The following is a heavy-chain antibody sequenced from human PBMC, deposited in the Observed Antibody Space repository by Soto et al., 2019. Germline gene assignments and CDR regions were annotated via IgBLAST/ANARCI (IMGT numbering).Heavy chain of an antibody. CDR2: ISYDGSNK. Sequence: QVQLVESGGGVVQPGRSLRLSCAASGFTFSSYGMHWVRQAPGKGLEWVAVISYDGSNKYYADSVKGRFTISRDNSKNTLYLQMNSLRAEDTAVYYCAKSPLGYCTNGVCPYYFDYWGQGTLVTVSS. CDR1: GFTFSSYG. V-gene: IGHV3-30*18. D-gene: IGHD2-8*01. CDR3: AKSPLGYCTNGVCPYYFDY. J-gene: IGHJ4*02.